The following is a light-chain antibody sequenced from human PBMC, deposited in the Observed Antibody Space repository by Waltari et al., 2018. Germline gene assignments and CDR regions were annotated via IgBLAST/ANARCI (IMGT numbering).Light chain of an antibody. V-gene: IGLV2-23*02. J-gene: IGLJ3*02. Sequence: QSALTQPASGSGSPGQSISIPCIGTSSDIGTFNLVSWYLQYPGPAPKLLIYDVSQRPSGVSNRFSGSKSGNTASLTISGLQAEDEAIYYCCSYAGSRTWVFGGGAKLTVL. CDR1: SSDIGTFNL. CDR3: CSYAGSRTWV. CDR2: DVS.